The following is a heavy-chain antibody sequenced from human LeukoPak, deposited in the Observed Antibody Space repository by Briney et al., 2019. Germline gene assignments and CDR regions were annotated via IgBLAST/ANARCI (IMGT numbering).Heavy chain of an antibody. CDR1: GGSFSGYY. D-gene: IGHD2-2*01. Sequence: PSETLSLTCAVYGGSFSGYYWSWIRQPPGKGLEWIGEINHSGSSNYNPSLKSRVTISVDTSKNQFSLKLSSVTAADTAVYYCARRQPNTSHFDPWGQGTQVTVSS. CDR3: ARRQPNTSHFDP. V-gene: IGHV4-34*01. J-gene: IGHJ5*02. CDR2: INHSGSS.